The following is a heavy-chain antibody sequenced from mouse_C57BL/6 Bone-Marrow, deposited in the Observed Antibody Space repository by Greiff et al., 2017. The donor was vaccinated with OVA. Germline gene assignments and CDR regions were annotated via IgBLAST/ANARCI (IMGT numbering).Heavy chain of an antibody. J-gene: IGHJ1*03. D-gene: IGHD1-1*01. CDR1: GYTFTSYW. CDR2: IHPNSGST. CDR3: ASPLYGSSCGYFDV. V-gene: IGHV1-64*01. Sequence: QVQLQQPGAELVKPGASVKLSCKASGYTFTSYWMHWVKQRPGQGLEWIGMIHPNSGSTNYNEKFKSKATLTVDKSSSTAYMQLSSLTSEDSAVYYCASPLYGSSCGYFDVWGKGTTVTVSS.